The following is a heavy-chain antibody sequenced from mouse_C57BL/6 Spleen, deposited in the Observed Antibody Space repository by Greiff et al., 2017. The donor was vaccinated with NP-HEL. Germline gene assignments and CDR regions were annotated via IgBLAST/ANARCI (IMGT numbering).Heavy chain of an antibody. CDR2: INPSTGGT. CDR3: ARFYGSSPSYWYVDV. Sequence: EVQLQQSGPELVKPGASVKISCKASGYSFTGYYMNWVKQSPEKSLEWIGEINPSTGGTTYNQKFKAKATLTVDKSSSTAYMQRKSLTSEDSAVSYCARFYGSSPSYWYVDVWGTGTTVTVSS. V-gene: IGHV1-42*01. J-gene: IGHJ1*03. D-gene: IGHD1-1*01. CDR1: GYSFTGYY.